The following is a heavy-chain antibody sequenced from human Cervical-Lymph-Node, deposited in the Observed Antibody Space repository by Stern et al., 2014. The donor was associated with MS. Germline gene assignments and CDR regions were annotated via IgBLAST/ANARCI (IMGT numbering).Heavy chain of an antibody. D-gene: IGHD2-21*02. CDR2: IYYSGST. Sequence: QLQLQESGPGLVKPSQTLSLTCTVSGGSISSGGTYWTWIRQNPGKGREWIGLIYYSGSTYYNPSLKSRVMISVDTSTSQFSLKLNSVAAADTAVYYCARGPGDWAHSWFDPWGQGTLVTVSS. CDR3: ARGPGDWAHSWFDP. J-gene: IGHJ5*02. V-gene: IGHV4-31*03. CDR1: GGSISSGGTY.